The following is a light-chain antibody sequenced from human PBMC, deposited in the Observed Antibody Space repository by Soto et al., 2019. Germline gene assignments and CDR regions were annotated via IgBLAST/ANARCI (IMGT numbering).Light chain of an antibody. J-gene: IGLJ1*01. V-gene: IGLV2-14*01. Sequence: QSALTQPASVSLSPGQSITISCTGTSSDVGGYNYVSWYQQHPGKAPKLMIYEVSNRPSGVSNRFSGSKSGNTASLTISGLQAEDEADYYCSSYTSSSTSSYVFGTGTKVTVL. CDR2: EVS. CDR3: SSYTSSSTSSYV. CDR1: SSDVGGYNY.